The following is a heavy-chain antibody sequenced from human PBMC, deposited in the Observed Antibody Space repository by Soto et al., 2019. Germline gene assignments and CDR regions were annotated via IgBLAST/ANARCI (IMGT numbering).Heavy chain of an antibody. CDR2: ISYDGSNK. J-gene: IGHJ4*02. CDR3: AKSYGDYGGENYFDY. CDR1: GFTFSSYG. V-gene: IGHV3-30*18. D-gene: IGHD4-17*01. Sequence: QVQLVESGGGVVQPGRSLRLSCAASGFTFSSYGMHWVRQAPGKGLEWVAVISYDGSNKYYADSVKGRFTISRDNSKNTLYLQMNSLRAEDTAVYYCAKSYGDYGGENYFDYWGQGTLVTVSS.